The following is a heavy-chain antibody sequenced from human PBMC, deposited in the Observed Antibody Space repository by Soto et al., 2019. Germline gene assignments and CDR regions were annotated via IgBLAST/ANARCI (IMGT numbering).Heavy chain of an antibody. J-gene: IGHJ3*01. D-gene: IGHD6-13*01. V-gene: IGHV4-31*03. Sequence: TLSLTCTVPDESISSGGYYWSWIRQQPGKGLEWIGYIYYSGSTYYNPSLKSRVTISVDTSKNQFSLKLSSVTAADTAVYYCATSSLNSSSWSSSFDFWCQGTLVTVS. CDR2: IYYSGST. CDR1: DESISSGGYY. CDR3: ATSSLNSSSWSSSFDF.